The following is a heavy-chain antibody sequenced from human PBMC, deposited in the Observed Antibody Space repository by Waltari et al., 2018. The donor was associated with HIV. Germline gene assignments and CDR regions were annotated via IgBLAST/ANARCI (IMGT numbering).Heavy chain of an antibody. Sequence: EVQLVESGGGLVQPGGSLRLSCTTSGFVLRNFWMSWVRQAPGKGLEWVTNINQDGSATYSVGSVKGRFTVSRDNAKTSLYLQMNSLRAEDTAVYYCARGLNWNYGFFWGQGSLVTVSS. CDR3: ARGLNWNYGFF. D-gene: IGHD1-7*01. J-gene: IGHJ4*02. CDR2: INQDGSAT. V-gene: IGHV3-7*01. CDR1: GFVLRNFW.